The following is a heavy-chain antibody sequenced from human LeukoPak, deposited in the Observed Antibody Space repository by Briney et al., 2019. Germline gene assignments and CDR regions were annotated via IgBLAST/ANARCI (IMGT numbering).Heavy chain of an antibody. CDR2: ISYDGSNK. J-gene: IGHJ5*02. CDR1: GFTFSSYA. D-gene: IGHD6-13*01. CDR3: ARNGQQLVPDNWFDP. Sequence: GGSLRLSCAASGFTFSSYAMHWVRQAPGKGLEWVAVISYDGSNKYYADSVKGRFTISRDNSKNTLYLQMNSLRAEDTAVYYCARNGQQLVPDNWFDPWGQGTLVTVSS. V-gene: IGHV3-30-3*01.